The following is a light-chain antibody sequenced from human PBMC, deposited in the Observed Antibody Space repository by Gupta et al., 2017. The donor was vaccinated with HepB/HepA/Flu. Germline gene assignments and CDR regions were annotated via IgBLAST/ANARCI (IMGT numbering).Light chain of an antibody. Sequence: QSALTPPPSVSGSPRPSVTISCTGTSSDVGSYNRVSWYQQPPGTAPKLMIYEVSNRPSGVPDRFSGSKSGNTASLTISGLQAEDEADYYCSSYTSSSTLVFGGGTKLTVL. CDR3: SSYTSSSTLV. CDR1: SSDVGSYNR. J-gene: IGLJ2*01. V-gene: IGLV2-18*02. CDR2: EVS.